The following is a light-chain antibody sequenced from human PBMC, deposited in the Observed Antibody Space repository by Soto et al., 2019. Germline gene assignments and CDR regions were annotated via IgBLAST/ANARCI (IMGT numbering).Light chain of an antibody. V-gene: IGKV3-20*01. Sequence: VVLTQSPGPLSLSPGERATLSCRASQSVSSNYLAWYQQKPGPAPRLLLYGGSSTATDIPDRFRGGGSGTDFALTISRLEPEAVAVYFGHCQQYGISPVYTVSQGTKLEIK. J-gene: IGKJ2*01. CDR3: QQYGISPVYT. CDR2: GGS. CDR1: QSVSSNY.